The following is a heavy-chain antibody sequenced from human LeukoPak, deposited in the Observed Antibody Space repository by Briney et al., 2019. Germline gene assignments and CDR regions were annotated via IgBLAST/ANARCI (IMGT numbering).Heavy chain of an antibody. Sequence: QPGGSLRLSCAASGFTFSSYEMNWVRQAPGKGLEWVSYISSSGSTIYYADSVKGRFTISRDNSKNTLYLQMNSLRAEDTAVYYCARATSYYYYYYMDVWGKGTTVTISS. CDR3: ARATSYYYYYYMDV. J-gene: IGHJ6*03. V-gene: IGHV3-48*03. CDR2: ISSSGSTI. CDR1: GFTFSSYE.